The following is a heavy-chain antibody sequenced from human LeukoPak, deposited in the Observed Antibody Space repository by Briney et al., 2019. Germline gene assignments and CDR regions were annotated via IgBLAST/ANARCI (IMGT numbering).Heavy chain of an antibody. J-gene: IGHJ4*02. CDR2: IRSSSSDV. D-gene: IGHD6-19*01. CDR1: GFTVSSYS. V-gene: IGHV3-21*01. Sequence: GGALRLSCAASGFTVSSYSMNWVRQAPGKGLECVSSIRSSSSDVYYADSVKGRFTISRDNAKNSLYLQMNSLRAEETAVYYCARVGSGLTPLDYWGQGTLVTVSS. CDR3: ARVGSGLTPLDY.